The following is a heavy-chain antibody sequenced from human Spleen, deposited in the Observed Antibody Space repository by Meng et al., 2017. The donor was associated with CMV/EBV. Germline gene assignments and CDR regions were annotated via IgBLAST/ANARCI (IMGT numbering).Heavy chain of an antibody. CDR3: TTGAYSSSSYFDY. Sequence: SGFTFSAAWMSWVHQAPGKGLEWVGRIKSKTDGGTTDYAAPVKGRFTISRDDSKNTLYLQMNSLKTEDTAVYYCTTGAYSSSSYFDYWGQGTLVTVSS. CDR2: IKSKTDGGTT. D-gene: IGHD6-6*01. CDR1: GFTFSAAW. V-gene: IGHV3-15*01. J-gene: IGHJ4*02.